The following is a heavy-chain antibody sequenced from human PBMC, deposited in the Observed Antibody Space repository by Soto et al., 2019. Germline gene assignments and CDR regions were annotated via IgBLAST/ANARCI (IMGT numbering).Heavy chain of an antibody. CDR1: GFTFSDYY. Sequence: QVQLVESGGGLVKPGGSLRLSCAASGFTFSDYYMSWIRQAPGKGLEWVSYISSSGSTIYYADSVKGRFTISRDNAKNSPYLQMNRLRAEDTPVYYCAGSVIVLMVYAPLFDYWGQGTLVTVSS. J-gene: IGHJ4*02. CDR2: ISSSGSTI. D-gene: IGHD2-8*01. V-gene: IGHV3-11*01. CDR3: AGSVIVLMVYAPLFDY.